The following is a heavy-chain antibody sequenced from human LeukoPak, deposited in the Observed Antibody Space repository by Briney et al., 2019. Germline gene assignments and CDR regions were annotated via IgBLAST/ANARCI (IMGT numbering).Heavy chain of an antibody. CDR1: AFTFSSYS. CDR3: AREGSSNGFYYFDF. D-gene: IGHD5-18*01. V-gene: IGHV3-21*01. Sequence: GGSLRLSCAASAFTFSSYSMNWARQAPGKGLEWVSSISSSGSYIYYADSVKGRFTISRDNAKNSLYLQMNSLRAEDTAVYYCAREGSSNGFYYFDFWGQGTLVTVSS. J-gene: IGHJ4*02. CDR2: ISSSGSYI.